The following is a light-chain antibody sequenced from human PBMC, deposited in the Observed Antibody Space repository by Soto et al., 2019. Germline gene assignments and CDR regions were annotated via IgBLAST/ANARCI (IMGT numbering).Light chain of an antibody. J-gene: IGKJ1*01. V-gene: IGKV1-5*03. CDR2: KAS. CDR1: QTISSW. Sequence: DIQMPQSPSTLSASVGDRVTITCRASQTISSWLAWYQQKPGKAPKLLIYKASTLKSGVPSRFGGSGSGTEFTLTISSLQPDDFATYYCQHYNSYSEAFGQGTKVDIK. CDR3: QHYNSYSEA.